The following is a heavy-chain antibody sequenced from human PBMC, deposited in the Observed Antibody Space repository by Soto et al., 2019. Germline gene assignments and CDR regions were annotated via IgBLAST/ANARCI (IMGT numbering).Heavy chain of an antibody. J-gene: IGHJ4*02. D-gene: IGHD3-22*01. V-gene: IGHV3-23*01. Sequence: GESLKISCAASGFTFSSYAMSWVRQAPGKGLEWVSAISGSGGSTYYADSVKGRFTISRDNSKNTLYLQMNSLRAEDTAVYYCAKGGALQWLYGSYFDYWGQGTLVTVSS. CDR2: ISGSGGST. CDR3: AKGGALQWLYGSYFDY. CDR1: GFTFSSYA.